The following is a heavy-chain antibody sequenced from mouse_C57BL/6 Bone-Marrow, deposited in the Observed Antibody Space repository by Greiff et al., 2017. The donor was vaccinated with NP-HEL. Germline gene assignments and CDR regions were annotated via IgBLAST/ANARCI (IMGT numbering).Heavy chain of an antibody. CDR1: GYSFTDYN. CDR3: ARGHYYGSSYYFDY. D-gene: IGHD1-1*01. J-gene: IGHJ2*01. Sequence: VQLQQSGPELVKPGASVKISCKASGYSFTDYNMNWVKQSNGKSLEWIGVINSNYGTTSYNQKFKGKATLTVDQSSSTAYMQLNSLTSEDSAVYYCARGHYYGSSYYFDYWGQGTTLTVSS. V-gene: IGHV1-39*01. CDR2: INSNYGTT.